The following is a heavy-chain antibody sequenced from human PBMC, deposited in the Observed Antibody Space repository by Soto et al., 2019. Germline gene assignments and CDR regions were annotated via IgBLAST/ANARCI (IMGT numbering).Heavy chain of an antibody. D-gene: IGHD4-17*01. Sequence: QVQLVESGGGVVQPGRSLRLSCATSGFTFSGFAMHWVRQAPGKGLEWVAVVIYDGSRKYYADSVQGRFTISRDNSKNTLYLQMHSLRPEDTAVYYCARAIYCDYRDYWGQGTLVTVSS. J-gene: IGHJ4*02. V-gene: IGHV3-30-3*01. CDR3: ARAIYCDYRDY. CDR2: VIYDGSRK. CDR1: GFTFSGFA.